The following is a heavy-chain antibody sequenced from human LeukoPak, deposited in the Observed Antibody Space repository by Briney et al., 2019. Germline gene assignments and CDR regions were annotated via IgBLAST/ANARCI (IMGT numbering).Heavy chain of an antibody. D-gene: IGHD3-22*01. J-gene: IGHJ4*02. CDR2: ISGSGGST. CDR3: AKDQRYYYDSSGHYY. V-gene: IGHV3-23*01. CDR1: GFTFSSYA. Sequence: GGSLRLSCAASGFTFSSYAMSWVRQAPGKGLEWVSAISGSGGSTYYADSVKGRFTISRDNSKNTLYLQMNSLRAEDTAVYYCAKDQRYYYDSSGHYYWGQGTLVTVSS.